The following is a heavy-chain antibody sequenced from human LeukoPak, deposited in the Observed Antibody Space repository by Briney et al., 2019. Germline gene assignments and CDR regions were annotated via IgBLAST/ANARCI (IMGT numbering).Heavy chain of an antibody. D-gene: IGHD3-22*01. CDR1: GYTFTSYG. CDR2: ISAYNGNT. CDR3: ARNYYDSSGYSNPFDY. J-gene: IGHJ4*02. Sequence: ASVKVSCKASGYTFTSYGISSVRQAPGQGLEWMGWISAYNGNTNYAQKLQGRVTMTTDTSTSTAYMELRSLRSDDTAVYYCARNYYDSSGYSNPFDYWGQGTLVTVSS. V-gene: IGHV1-18*01.